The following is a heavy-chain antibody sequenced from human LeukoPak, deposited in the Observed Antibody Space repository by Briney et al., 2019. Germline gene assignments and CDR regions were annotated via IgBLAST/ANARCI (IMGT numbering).Heavy chain of an antibody. Sequence: ASVKVSCKASGYTFTGYYMHWVRHAPGQGLEWMGWINPNSGGTNYAQKFQGRVTMTRDTSISTAYMELSRLRSDDTAVYYCARGASNYGSFWFDPWGQGTLVTVSS. D-gene: IGHD4-11*01. V-gene: IGHV1-2*02. CDR2: INPNSGGT. CDR1: GYTFTGYY. J-gene: IGHJ5*02. CDR3: ARGASNYGSFWFDP.